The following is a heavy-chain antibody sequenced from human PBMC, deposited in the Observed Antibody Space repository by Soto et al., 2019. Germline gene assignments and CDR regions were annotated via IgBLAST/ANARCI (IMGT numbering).Heavy chain of an antibody. Sequence: EVQLVESGGGLVQPGGSLRLSCAASGFTFSSYWMHWVRQVPGKGLVWVSRIGSNGRSTNYADSVKGRFTISRDNAKNTLFLQMNSLRAEDTAVYYCARDVSNSVDCWGQGTLVTVSS. CDR2: IGSNGRST. CDR3: ARDVSNSVDC. V-gene: IGHV3-74*01. CDR1: GFTFSSYW. D-gene: IGHD4-4*01. J-gene: IGHJ4*02.